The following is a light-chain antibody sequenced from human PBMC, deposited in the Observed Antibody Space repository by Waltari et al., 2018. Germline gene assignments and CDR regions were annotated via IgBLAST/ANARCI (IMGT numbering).Light chain of an antibody. V-gene: IGKV1-39*01. CDR1: ESISSY. Sequence: DIQMTPSPSSLSAFFGDRVTITCRASESISSYLNWYQQKPGKAPKLLIYAASSLQSGVPSRFSGSGSGTDFTLSISSLQPEDFASYYCQQSFNTPWTFGQGTKVEIK. CDR2: AAS. J-gene: IGKJ1*01. CDR3: QQSFNTPWT.